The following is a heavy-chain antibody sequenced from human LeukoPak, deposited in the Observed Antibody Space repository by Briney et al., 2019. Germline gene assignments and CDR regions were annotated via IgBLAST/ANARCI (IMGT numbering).Heavy chain of an antibody. Sequence: GASVKVSCKASGGTFSSYAISWVRQAPGQGLEWMGRIIPIFGTANYAQKFQGRVTITTDESTSTAYMELSSLRSEDTAVYYCARDIIRSGYYDAFDIWGQGTMVTVSS. CDR2: IIPIFGTA. D-gene: IGHD3-3*01. CDR3: ARDIIRSGYYDAFDI. J-gene: IGHJ3*02. CDR1: GGTFSSYA. V-gene: IGHV1-69*05.